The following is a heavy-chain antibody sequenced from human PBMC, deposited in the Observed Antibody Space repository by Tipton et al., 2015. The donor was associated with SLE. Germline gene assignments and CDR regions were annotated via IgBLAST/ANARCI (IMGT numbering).Heavy chain of an antibody. CDR2: ISGSGGST. V-gene: IGHV3-23*01. CDR1: GFTFDDYA. CDR3: VKDPAYYYDSSGYYYFDY. Sequence: SLRLSCAASGFTFDDYAMHWVRQAPGKGLEWVSAISGSGGSTYYADSVKGRFTISRDNSKNTLYLQMNSLRAEDTAVYYCVKDPAYYYDSSGYYYFDYWGQGTLVTVSS. D-gene: IGHD3-22*01. J-gene: IGHJ4*02.